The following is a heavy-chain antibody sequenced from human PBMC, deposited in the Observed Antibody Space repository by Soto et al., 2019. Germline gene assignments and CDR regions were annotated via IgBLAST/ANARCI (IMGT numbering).Heavy chain of an antibody. Sequence: PSETLSLTWTVAGGSITSYYWSWIRQNTGKGLEWIGYIYYSGTPNYNPSLKTRVTISVDTPKNKFSLNLTSVTAADTAVYYCARDLGFCRSTSCSPYFGPWGQGTLVTVSS. V-gene: IGHV4-59*01. D-gene: IGHD2-2*01. CDR2: IYYSGTP. CDR3: ARDLGFCRSTSCSPYFGP. J-gene: IGHJ5*02. CDR1: GGSITSYY.